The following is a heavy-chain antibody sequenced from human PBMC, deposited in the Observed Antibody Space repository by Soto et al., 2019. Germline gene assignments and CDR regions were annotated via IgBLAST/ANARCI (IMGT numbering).Heavy chain of an antibody. D-gene: IGHD2-8*01. CDR3: ARGGYCTNGVCPYYYYGMDV. CDR2: IYPGDSDT. V-gene: IGHV5-51*01. CDR1: GYSFTSYW. J-gene: IGHJ6*02. Sequence: EVQLVQSGAEVKKPGESLKISCKGSGYSFTSYWIGWVRQMPGKGLEWMGIIYPGDSDTRYSPSFQGQVTISADKSISTAYLQWSSLKASDTAMYYCARGGYCTNGVCPYYYYGMDVWGQGTTVTVSS.